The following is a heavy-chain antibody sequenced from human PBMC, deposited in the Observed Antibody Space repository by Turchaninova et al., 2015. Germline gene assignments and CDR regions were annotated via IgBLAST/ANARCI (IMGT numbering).Heavy chain of an antibody. CDR1: GFTFSDSE. Sequence: EVQLVESGGGLVQPGGSLRLSCAASGFTFSDSEMNWVRQAPGKGLEGISCISSGSSTLTYADSVKGRFTISRDNAKNSLYLQMNLLKAEDTAVYYCASRWDYWGQGTLVTVSS. D-gene: IGHD2-15*01. V-gene: IGHV3-48*03. CDR3: ASRWDY. CDR2: ISSGSSTL. J-gene: IGHJ4*02.